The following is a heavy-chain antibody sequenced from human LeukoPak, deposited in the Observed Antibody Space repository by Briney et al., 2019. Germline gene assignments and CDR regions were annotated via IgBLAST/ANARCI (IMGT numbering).Heavy chain of an antibody. D-gene: IGHD2-8*01. J-gene: IGHJ4*02. CDR3: ARVSLGYCTNGVCYTTDY. V-gene: IGHV3-21*01. Sequence: GGSLRLSCAASGFTFSSYSMNRVRQAPGKGLEWVSSISSSSSYIYYADSVKGRFTISRDNAKNSLYLQMNSLRAEDTAVYYCARVSLGYCTNGVCYTTDYWGQGTLVTVSS. CDR2: ISSSSSYI. CDR1: GFTFSSYS.